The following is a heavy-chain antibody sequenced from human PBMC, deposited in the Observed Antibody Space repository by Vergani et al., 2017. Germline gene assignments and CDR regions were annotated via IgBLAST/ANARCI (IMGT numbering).Heavy chain of an antibody. V-gene: IGHV4-61*02. J-gene: IGHJ4*02. CDR2: IYTSGAT. CDR1: GGSFSTGGQS. CDR3: ARTESFILRYFHWAL. D-gene: IGHD3-9*01. Sequence: QLHLQESGPGLVKPSETLSLTCTVSGGSFSTGGQSWTWLRQSAGKGLEWIGRIYTSGATNYNPSLRSRAIMSVDASKKQFSLKLTSVTAADTAIYFCARTESFILRYFHWALWGQGTLVTVSS.